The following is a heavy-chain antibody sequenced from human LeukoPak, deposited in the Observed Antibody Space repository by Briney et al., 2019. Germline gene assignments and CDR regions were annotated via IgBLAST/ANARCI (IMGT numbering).Heavy chain of an antibody. CDR1: GFTFSSYA. CDR3: PRGCDSSGYYFDY. V-gene: IGHV3-30*04. Sequence: GRSLRLLCAVSGFTFSSYAMHWVRHAPEEGVEWVAVVSSDGSNKYYADSVQGRYIISRDNSKNTLYLQMNSLSAGDTAVCDCPRGCDSSGYYFDYRVQGTQVTVSS. J-gene: IGHJ4*02. D-gene: IGHD3-22*01. CDR2: VSSDGSNK.